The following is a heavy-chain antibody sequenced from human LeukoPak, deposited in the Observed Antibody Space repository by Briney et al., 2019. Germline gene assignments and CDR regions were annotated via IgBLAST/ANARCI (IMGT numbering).Heavy chain of an antibody. V-gene: IGHV3-48*03. CDR1: GFTFSSYE. Sequence: PGGSLRLSCAASGFTFSSYEMNWVRQAPGKGLEWVPYISSSGSTKFYADSVKGRFTISRDNAKNSLYLQMNSLRAEDTAVYYCARGRITMVRSDAFDIWGQGTMVTVSS. J-gene: IGHJ3*02. D-gene: IGHD3-10*01. CDR3: ARGRITMVRSDAFDI. CDR2: ISSSGSTK.